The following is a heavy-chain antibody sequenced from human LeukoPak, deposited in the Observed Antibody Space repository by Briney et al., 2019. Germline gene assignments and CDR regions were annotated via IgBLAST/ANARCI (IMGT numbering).Heavy chain of an antibody. CDR1: GFSLSSYA. CDR3: ARHVGYAYDAFDI. Sequence: GGSLRLSCAASGFSLSSYAMNWVRQAPGKGLEWVSCITRSSTYIYDADSVKGRFTISRDNAKNSLYLQMNSLRAEDTAVYYCARHVGYAYDAFDIWGQGTMVTVSS. CDR2: ITRSSTYI. V-gene: IGHV3-21*01. D-gene: IGHD5-12*01. J-gene: IGHJ3*02.